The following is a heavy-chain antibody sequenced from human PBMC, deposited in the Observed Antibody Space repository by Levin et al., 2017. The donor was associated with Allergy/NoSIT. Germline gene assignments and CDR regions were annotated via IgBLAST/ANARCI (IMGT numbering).Heavy chain of an antibody. CDR3: ARDSSSWLSVYFQH. CDR2: IDPSDSYT. V-gene: IGHV5-10-1*01. J-gene: IGHJ1*01. Sequence: HGESLKISGKGSGYSFTSYWISWVRQMPGKGLEWMGRIDPSDSYTNYSPSFQGHVTISADKSISTAYLQWSSLKASDTAMYYCARDSSSWLSVYFQHWGQGTLVTVSS. CDR1: GYSFTSYW. D-gene: IGHD6-13*01.